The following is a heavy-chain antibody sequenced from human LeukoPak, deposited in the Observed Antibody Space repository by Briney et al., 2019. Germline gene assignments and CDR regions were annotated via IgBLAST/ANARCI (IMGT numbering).Heavy chain of an antibody. D-gene: IGHD2-2*01. Sequence: GGSLRLSCAASGFTFSSYAMSWVRQAPGKGLEWVSAISGSGGSTYYADSVKGRFTISRDNSKNTLYLQMNSLRAEDTAVYYCARNRGVYCSSTSCYASSNYFDYWGQGTLVTVSS. CDR3: ARNRGVYCSSTSCYASSNYFDY. CDR1: GFTFSSYA. J-gene: IGHJ4*02. CDR2: ISGSGGST. V-gene: IGHV3-23*01.